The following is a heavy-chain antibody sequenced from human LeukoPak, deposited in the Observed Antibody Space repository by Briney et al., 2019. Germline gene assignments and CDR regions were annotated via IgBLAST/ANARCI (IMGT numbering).Heavy chain of an antibody. CDR2: IYTSGST. D-gene: IGHD6-19*01. Sequence: SETLSLTCTVSGGSISSYYWSWIRQPAGKGLEWIGRIYTSGSTNYNPSLKSRVTISVDKSKNQFSLKLSSVTAADTAVYYCAREWIAVAGTVTFDYWGQATLVTVSS. V-gene: IGHV4-4*07. CDR3: AREWIAVAGTVTFDY. J-gene: IGHJ4*02. CDR1: GGSISSYY.